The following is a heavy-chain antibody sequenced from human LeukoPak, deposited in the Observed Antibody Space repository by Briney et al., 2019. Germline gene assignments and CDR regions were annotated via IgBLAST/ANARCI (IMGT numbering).Heavy chain of an antibody. Sequence: PGGSLRLSCAASGFTFSNAWMSWVRQAPGKGLEWVGRIKSKTDGGTTDYAAPVKGRFTISRDDSKNTPYLQMDSLKTEDTAVYYCTTELSVVVIITAEYFQHWGQGTLVTVSS. CDR2: IKSKTDGGTT. J-gene: IGHJ1*01. CDR3: TTELSVVVIITAEYFQH. D-gene: IGHD3-22*01. V-gene: IGHV3-15*01. CDR1: GFTFSNAW.